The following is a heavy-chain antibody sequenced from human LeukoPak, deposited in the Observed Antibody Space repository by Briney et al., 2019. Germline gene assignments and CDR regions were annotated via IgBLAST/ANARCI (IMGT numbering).Heavy chain of an antibody. J-gene: IGHJ6*03. CDR2: ISGSDGST. V-gene: IGHV3-23*01. D-gene: IGHD6-6*01. CDR1: GFTFRSYA. Sequence: GGSLRLSCAASGFTFRSYAMSWVRQAPGKGLEWVSAISGSDGSTYYADSVKGRFTISRDNSKNTLYLQMNSLRAEDTAVYYCAKDKYSSSSYYYYYYMDVWGKETTVTVSS. CDR3: AKDKYSSSSYYYYYYMDV.